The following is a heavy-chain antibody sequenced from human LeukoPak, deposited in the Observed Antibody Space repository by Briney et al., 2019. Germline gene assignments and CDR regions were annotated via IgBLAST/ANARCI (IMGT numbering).Heavy chain of an antibody. Sequence: PGGSLRLSCAASGFTSSNYWMSWVRQAPGKGLEWVANIKQDGSEKYYVDSVKGRFTISRDNAKNSLYLQMNSLRAEDTAVYYCARDSYSSSSDYWGQGTLVTVSS. D-gene: IGHD6-6*01. CDR1: GFTSSNYW. J-gene: IGHJ4*02. CDR2: IKQDGSEK. V-gene: IGHV3-7*01. CDR3: ARDSYSSSSDY.